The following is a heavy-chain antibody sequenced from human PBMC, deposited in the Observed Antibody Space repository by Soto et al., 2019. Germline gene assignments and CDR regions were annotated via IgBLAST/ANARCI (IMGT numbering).Heavy chain of an antibody. CDR1: GYGFTSYW. CDR2: IYPGDSDT. D-gene: IGHD3-22*01. J-gene: IGHJ4*02. V-gene: IGHV5-51*01. Sequence: GESLKISCKGSGYGFTSYWIGWVRQMPGKGLEWMGIIYPGDSDTRYSPSFQGQVTISADKSISTAYLQWSSLKASDTAMYYCARLYDSSGYYSLNFDYWGQGTLVTVSS. CDR3: ARLYDSSGYYSLNFDY.